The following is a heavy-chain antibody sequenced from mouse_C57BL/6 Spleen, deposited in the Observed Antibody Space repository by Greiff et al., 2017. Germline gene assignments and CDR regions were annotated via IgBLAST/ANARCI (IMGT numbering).Heavy chain of an antibody. CDR1: GYTFTSYW. V-gene: IGHV1-50*01. D-gene: IGHD1-1*01. CDR3: ARRDYYGSDY. Sequence: VQLQHPGAELVKPGASVKLSCKASGYTFTSYWMQWVKQRPGQGLEWIGEIDPSDSYTNYNQKFKGKATLTVDTSSSTAYMQLSSLTSEDSAVYYCARRDYYGSDYWGQGTTLTVSS. CDR2: IDPSDSYT. J-gene: IGHJ2*01.